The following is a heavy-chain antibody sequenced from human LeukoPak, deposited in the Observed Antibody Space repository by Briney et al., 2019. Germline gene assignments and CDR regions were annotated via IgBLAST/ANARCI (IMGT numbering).Heavy chain of an antibody. D-gene: IGHD6-13*01. CDR1: GFTFSSYA. CDR2: IGGSDGRT. Sequence: GGSLRLSCAASGFTFSSYAMSWVRQAPGKGLEWVSVIGGSDGRTYYADSVKGRFTISRDNSKNTLYLHMNILRAEDTAVYFCAKQGYTTSWLYFDSWGQGALVTVSS. CDR3: AKQGYTTSWLYFDS. V-gene: IGHV3-23*01. J-gene: IGHJ4*02.